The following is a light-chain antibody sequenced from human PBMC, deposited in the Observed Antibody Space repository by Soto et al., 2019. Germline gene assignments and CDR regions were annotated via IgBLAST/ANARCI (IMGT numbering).Light chain of an antibody. J-gene: IGLJ2*01. Sequence: QSVLTQPASVSGSPGQSITISCTGTSSDVGGYNFVSWYQQHPGKAPKLMIYGVTNRPSGVSNRFSGTKSGNTASLTISGLQAEDEADYYCSSYTSSSTLDFGGGTQLTVL. CDR1: SSDVGGYNF. V-gene: IGLV2-14*01. CDR2: GVT. CDR3: SSYTSSSTLD.